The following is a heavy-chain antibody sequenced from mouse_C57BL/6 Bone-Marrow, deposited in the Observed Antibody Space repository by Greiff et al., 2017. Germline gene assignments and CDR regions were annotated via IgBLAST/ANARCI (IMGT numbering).Heavy chain of an antibody. Sequence: VQLQQSGAELVKPGASVKLSCKASGYTFTSYWMHWVKQRPGRGLEWIGRIDPIRGGTKYNEKFKSKATLTADKPSSTAYMQLSSLTSEDSAVYYCARYDDYSMDYWGQGTSVTVSS. V-gene: IGHV1-72*01. D-gene: IGHD2-3*01. J-gene: IGHJ4*01. CDR2: IDPIRGGT. CDR1: GYTFTSYW. CDR3: ARYDDYSMDY.